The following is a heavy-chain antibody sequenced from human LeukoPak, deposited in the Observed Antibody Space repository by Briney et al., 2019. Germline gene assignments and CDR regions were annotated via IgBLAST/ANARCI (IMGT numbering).Heavy chain of an antibody. V-gene: IGHV1-69*13. Sequence: GASVMVSCKASGCSVSSYAIGWVRQAPGQWLEWMGGSIPIFGTANYAQKFQGRVTITADESTSTAYMELSSLRSEDTAVYYCARPEGDYYDSSGYYHYWGQGTLVTVSS. D-gene: IGHD3-22*01. CDR1: GCSVSSYA. J-gene: IGHJ4*02. CDR3: ARPEGDYYDSSGYYHY. CDR2: SIPIFGTA.